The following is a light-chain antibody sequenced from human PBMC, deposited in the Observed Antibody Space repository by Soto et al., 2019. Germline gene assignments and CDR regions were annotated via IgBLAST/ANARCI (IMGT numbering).Light chain of an antibody. V-gene: IGKV1-5*01. J-gene: IGKJ2*01. CDR3: QQYKRHSPT. CDR1: QTITGY. Sequence: DIPMTQSPSTLSASVGDRVTITCRASQTITGYLAWYQQKPGKAPKILIYDASRLQSGVPSRFSGSGSGTEFTLTISSLQPDDFATYYCQQYKRHSPTFGQGTKLEIK. CDR2: DAS.